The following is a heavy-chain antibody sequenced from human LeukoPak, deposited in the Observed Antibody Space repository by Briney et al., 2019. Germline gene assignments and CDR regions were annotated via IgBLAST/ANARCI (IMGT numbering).Heavy chain of an antibody. V-gene: IGHV3-21*01. Sequence: GGSLRLSCAASGFPFSSYSMNWVRQAPGKGLEWVSSISSSSSYIYYADSVKGRFTISRDNAKNSLYLQMNSLRAEDTAVYYCARDRLLWFGEAPDYWGQGTLVTVSS. CDR1: GFPFSSYS. D-gene: IGHD3-10*01. CDR3: ARDRLLWFGEAPDY. CDR2: ISSSSSYI. J-gene: IGHJ4*02.